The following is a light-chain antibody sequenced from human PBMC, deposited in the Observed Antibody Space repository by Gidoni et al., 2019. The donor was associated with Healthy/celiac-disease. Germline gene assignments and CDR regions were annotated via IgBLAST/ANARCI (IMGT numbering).Light chain of an antibody. V-gene: IGKV2-28*01. Sequence: DIVMTQSPLSLLVTPGEPASISCRSSHSHLNSNGYNYLDWYLQKPGQSPQLLIYLGSNRASGVPDRFSGSGSGTDFTLKISRVEAEDVGVYYCMQALQTRTTFGQGTKLEIK. CDR2: LGS. J-gene: IGKJ2*01. CDR3: MQALQTRTT. CDR1: HSHLNSNGYNY.